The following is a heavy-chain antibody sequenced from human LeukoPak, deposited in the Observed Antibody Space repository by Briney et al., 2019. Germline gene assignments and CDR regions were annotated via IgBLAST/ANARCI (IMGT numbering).Heavy chain of an antibody. V-gene: IGHV1-24*01. CDR2: FDPEDGET. Sequence: GASVKVSCKVSGYTLTELSMHWVRQAPGKGLEWMGGFDPEDGETIYAQKFQGRVTMTEDTSTDTAYMELSSPRSEDTAVYYCARCGYSNRNYYYYMDVWGKGTTVTVSS. J-gene: IGHJ6*03. CDR3: ARCGYSNRNYYYYMDV. CDR1: GYTLTELS. D-gene: IGHD4-11*01.